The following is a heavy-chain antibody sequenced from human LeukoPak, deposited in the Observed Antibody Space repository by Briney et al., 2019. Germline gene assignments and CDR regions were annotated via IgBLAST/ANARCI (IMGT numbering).Heavy chain of an antibody. CDR2: ISGSGGNT. CDR1: GFTFSSYA. D-gene: IGHD3-10*01. J-gene: IGHJ4*02. V-gene: IGHV3-23*01. Sequence: GGSLRLSCAASGFTFSSYAMSWVRQAPGKGLEWVSAISGSGGNTYYADSVRGRFTISRDNSKNTLYLQMNSLRAEDTAVYYCAKSDDPSNRSNYFRYFDYWGQGTLVTVSS. CDR3: AKSDDPSNRSNYFRYFDY.